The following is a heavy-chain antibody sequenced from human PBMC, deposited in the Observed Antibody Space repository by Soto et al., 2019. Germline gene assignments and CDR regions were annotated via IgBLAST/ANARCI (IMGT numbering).Heavy chain of an antibody. D-gene: IGHD3-9*01. J-gene: IGHJ4*02. CDR1: GGSISSGDYY. V-gene: IGHV4-30-4*01. CDR2: IYYSGST. CDR3: ASNYDILTGSSFGY. Sequence: SETLSLTCTVSGGSISSGDYYWSWIRQPPGKGLEWIGYIYYSGSTYYNPSLKSRVTISVDTSKNQFSLKLSSVTAADTAVYYCASNYDILTGSSFGYWGQGTLVTSPQ.